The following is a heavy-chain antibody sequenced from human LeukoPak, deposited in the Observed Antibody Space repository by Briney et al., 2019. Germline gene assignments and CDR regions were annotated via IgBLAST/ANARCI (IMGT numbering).Heavy chain of an antibody. J-gene: IGHJ6*03. Sequence: SETLSLTCTVSVYSISSGYSWGWSRQPPGKGLGWIGEINHSGITHYNPSLKSRVTMSLETSKNQFSLSLSAVTAADKAIYYCVRTGPLTTVTSYHYYYFLDVWGKGTTVIVSS. V-gene: IGHV4-38-2*02. CDR2: INHSGIT. D-gene: IGHD4-17*01. CDR3: VRTGPLTTVTSYHYYYFLDV. CDR1: VYSISSGYS.